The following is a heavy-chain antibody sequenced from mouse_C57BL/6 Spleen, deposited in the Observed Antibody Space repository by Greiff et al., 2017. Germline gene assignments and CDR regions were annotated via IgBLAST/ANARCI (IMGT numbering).Heavy chain of an antibody. CDR3: AYYYGSSYDAMDY. V-gene: IGHV1-4*01. Sequence: QVQLKESGAELARPGASVKMSCKASGYTFTSYTMHWVKQRPGQGLEWIGYINPSSGYTKYNQKFKDKATLTADKSSSTAYMQLSSLTSEDSAVYYCAYYYGSSYDAMDYWGQGTSVTVSS. D-gene: IGHD1-1*01. CDR1: GYTFTSYT. CDR2: INPSSGYT. J-gene: IGHJ4*01.